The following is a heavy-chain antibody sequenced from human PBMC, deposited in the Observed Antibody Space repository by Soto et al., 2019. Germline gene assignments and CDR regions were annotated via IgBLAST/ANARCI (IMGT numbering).Heavy chain of an antibody. CDR3: ARARCSGTSCYPLRGYYMDV. J-gene: IGHJ6*03. D-gene: IGHD2-2*01. Sequence: QVQLVQSGAEVKKPGASVKVSCKASGYTFSNYGISWVRQAPGQGLEWMGWISGYNGKTNYSKNLQGRVTMTTDTSTSTWYMQVRSLRADATAVYYCARARCSGTSCYPLRGYYMDVWGKGTTVTVSS. CDR2: ISGYNGKT. V-gene: IGHV1-18*01. CDR1: GYTFSNYG.